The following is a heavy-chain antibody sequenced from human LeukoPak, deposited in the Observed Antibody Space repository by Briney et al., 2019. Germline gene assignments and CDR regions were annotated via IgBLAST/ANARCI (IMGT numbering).Heavy chain of an antibody. CDR1: GNFINNYY. CDR3: AKWEESENAFDI. V-gene: IGHV4-59*13. CDR2: THYSGTS. Sequence: PSETLSLTCTVSGNFINNYYWNWIRQPPGKALEWIGYTHYSGTSYYNPSLKSRVTMSVDTSKNQFSLKLNSVTAADTAVYFCAKWEESENAFDIWGQGTMVSVSS. J-gene: IGHJ3*02. D-gene: IGHD1-26*01.